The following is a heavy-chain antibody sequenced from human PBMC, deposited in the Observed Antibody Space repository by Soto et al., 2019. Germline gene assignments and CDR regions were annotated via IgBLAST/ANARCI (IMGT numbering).Heavy chain of an antibody. CDR2: IGTAGDT. CDR1: GFTFSSYD. CDR3: ARANCSGGSCYSFGTPVASPKYYYGMDV. Sequence: GGSLRLSCAASGFTFSSYDMHWVRQATGKGLEWVSAIGTAGDTYYPGSVKGRFTISRENAKISLYLQMNSLRAEDTAVYYCARANCSGGSCYSFGTPVASPKYYYGMDVWGQGTTVTVSS. J-gene: IGHJ6*02. V-gene: IGHV3-13*01. D-gene: IGHD2-15*01.